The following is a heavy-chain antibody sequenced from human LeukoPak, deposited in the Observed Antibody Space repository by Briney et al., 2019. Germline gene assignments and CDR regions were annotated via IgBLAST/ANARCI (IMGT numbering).Heavy chain of an antibody. J-gene: IGHJ5*02. CDR2: IYYSGST. CDR3: ARDLAARIWFDP. D-gene: IGHD6-6*01. V-gene: IGHV4-39*02. CDR1: GGSISSSSYY. Sequence: KPSETLSLTCTVSGGSISSSSYYWGWIRQPPGKGLEWIGSIYYSGSTYYNPSLKSRVTISVDTSKNQFSLKLSSVTAADTAVYYCARDLAARIWFDPWGQGTLVTASS.